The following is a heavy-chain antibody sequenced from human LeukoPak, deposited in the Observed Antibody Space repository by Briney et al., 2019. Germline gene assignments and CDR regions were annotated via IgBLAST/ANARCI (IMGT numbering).Heavy chain of an antibody. Sequence: SETLSLTCAVYGGSFSGYYWSWIRQPPGKGLEWIGEINHSGSTNYNPSLKSRVTISVDTSKNQFSLKLSSVTAADTAVYYCVTWPDGRGIDYWGQGTLVTVSS. CDR1: GGSFSGYY. CDR2: INHSGST. CDR3: VTWPDGRGIDY. V-gene: IGHV4-34*01. J-gene: IGHJ4*02. D-gene: IGHD3/OR15-3a*01.